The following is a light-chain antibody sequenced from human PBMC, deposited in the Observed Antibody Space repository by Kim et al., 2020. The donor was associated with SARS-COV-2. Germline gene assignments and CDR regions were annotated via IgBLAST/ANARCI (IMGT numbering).Light chain of an antibody. CDR3: SSYTSSSTYV. CDR2: DVS. CDR1: SSDVGGYNY. J-gene: IGLJ1*01. V-gene: IGLV2-14*01. Sequence: QSVLTQPASASGSPGQSITISCTGTSSDVGGYNYVSWYQQHPGKAPKLMIYDVSKRPSGVSNRFSGSKSGNTASLTISGLQAEDEADYYCSSYTSSSTYVFGTGTKVTVL.